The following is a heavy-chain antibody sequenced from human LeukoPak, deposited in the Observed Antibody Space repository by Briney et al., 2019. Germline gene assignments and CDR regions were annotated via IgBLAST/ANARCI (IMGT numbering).Heavy chain of an antibody. V-gene: IGHV6-1*01. CDR3: ARGLGRRTGDFDY. CDR1: GDSVSSNSVD. CDR2: TYYRSKWYN. D-gene: IGHD7-27*01. J-gene: IGHJ4*02. Sequence: SQTLSLTCAISGDSVSSNSVDWHWIRQSLSRGLEWLVRTYYRSKWYNDYALSVKSRITINPDTSKNQFSLQLNSVTPEDTAVYYCARGLGRRTGDFDYWGQGTLVTVSS.